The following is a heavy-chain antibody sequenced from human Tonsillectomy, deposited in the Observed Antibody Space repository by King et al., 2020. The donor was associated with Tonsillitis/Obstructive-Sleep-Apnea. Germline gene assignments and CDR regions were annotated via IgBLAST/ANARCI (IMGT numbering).Heavy chain of an antibody. V-gene: IGHV3-53*01. CDR2: IYSGGST. Sequence: DVQLVESGGGLIQPGGSLRLSCAASGFTVSSNYMSWVRQAPGKGLEWVSVIYSGGSTYYADSVKGRFTISRDNSKNTLYLQMNSLRAEDTAVYYCARDRTHTGQYYYYMDVWGKGTTVTVSS. CDR3: ARDRTHTGQYYYYMDV. CDR1: GFTVSSNY. D-gene: IGHD5-18*01. J-gene: IGHJ6*03.